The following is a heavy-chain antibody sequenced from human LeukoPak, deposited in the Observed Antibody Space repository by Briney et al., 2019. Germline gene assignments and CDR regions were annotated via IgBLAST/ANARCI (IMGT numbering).Heavy chain of an antibody. D-gene: IGHD5-12*01. CDR1: GYTFTSCY. CDR3: ARVLLGYPFDY. CDR2: INPSGGST. Sequence: ASVKVSCKASGYTFTSCYMHWVRHAPGQGLEWMGVINPSGGSTGYAQKFQGRVTMTRDMSTNTVYMELSSLRSEDTAVYYCARVLLGYPFDYWGQGTLVTVSS. J-gene: IGHJ4*02. V-gene: IGHV1-46*01.